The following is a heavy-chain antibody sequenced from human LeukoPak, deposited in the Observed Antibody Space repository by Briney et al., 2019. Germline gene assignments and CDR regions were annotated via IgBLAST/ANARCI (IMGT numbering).Heavy chain of an antibody. J-gene: IGHJ4*02. CDR2: ISGSGGST. D-gene: IGHD2-15*01. CDR1: GFTFSSYA. V-gene: IGHV3-23*01. Sequence: GGSLRLSCAASGFTFSSYAMSWVRQAAGKGLEWVSAISGSGGSTYYADSVKGRFTISRDNSKNTLYLQINSLRAEDTAVYYCAKFARVVVAANFDYWGQGTLVTVSS. CDR3: AKFARVVVAANFDY.